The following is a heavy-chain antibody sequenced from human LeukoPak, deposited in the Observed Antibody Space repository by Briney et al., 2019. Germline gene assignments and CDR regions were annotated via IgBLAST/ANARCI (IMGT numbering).Heavy chain of an antibody. CDR2: IGGAGDT. CDR3: ARDRGYSYGAPTFNN. Sequence: GGSLRLSCAASGFIFSSYDMHWVRQATGKGLEWVSAIGGAGDTYYPDSVKGRFTISRENAKNSLYLQMNSLRAEDTAVYYCARDRGYSYGAPTFNNWGQGTLVTVSS. V-gene: IGHV3-13*01. J-gene: IGHJ4*02. CDR1: GFIFSSYD. D-gene: IGHD5-18*01.